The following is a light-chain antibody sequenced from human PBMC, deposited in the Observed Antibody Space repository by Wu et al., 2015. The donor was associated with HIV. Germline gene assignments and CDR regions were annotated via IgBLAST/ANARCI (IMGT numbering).Light chain of an antibody. CDR1: QGVGSD. CDR2: DAS. CDR3: QQYYTILCS. J-gene: IGKJ2*04. V-gene: IGKV1-13*02. Sequence: AIQLTQSPSTLSASVGDSVTITCRASQGVGSDLAWYQHKPGNSPKLLIYDASELESGVPSRFSGSGSGTDFTLTIISLQPEDFATYYCQQYYTILCSFGQGTKLEIK.